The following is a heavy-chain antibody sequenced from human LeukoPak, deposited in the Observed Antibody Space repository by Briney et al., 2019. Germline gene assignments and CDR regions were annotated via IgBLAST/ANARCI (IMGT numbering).Heavy chain of an antibody. CDR2: IYHSGST. Sequence: PSQTLSLTCTVSGGSISSGGYYWSWIRQYPGDALEWIGYIYHSGSTYYNPSLKSRITISVDTSKNQFSLDLSSVTAADTAVYYCATYGDHAFDYWGQGTLVTVSS. CDR1: GGSISSGGYY. J-gene: IGHJ4*02. V-gene: IGHV4-31*03. CDR3: ATYGDHAFDY. D-gene: IGHD4-17*01.